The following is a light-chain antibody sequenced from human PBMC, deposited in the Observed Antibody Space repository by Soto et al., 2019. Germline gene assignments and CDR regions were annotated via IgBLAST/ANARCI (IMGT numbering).Light chain of an antibody. Sequence: QSALTQPASVSGSPGQSITISCTGTISDVGTHNLVSWYQQHPGKAPKLNIYEVIKRPSGVSSRFSGSKSGNTASLTISGLQTDDEADYHCCSYAGSNPFPYVFGTGTKSPS. CDR2: EVI. CDR3: CSYAGSNPFPYV. V-gene: IGLV2-23*02. J-gene: IGLJ1*01. CDR1: ISDVGTHNL.